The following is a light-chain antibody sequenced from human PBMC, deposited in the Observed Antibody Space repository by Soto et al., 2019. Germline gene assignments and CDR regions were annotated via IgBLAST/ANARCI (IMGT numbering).Light chain of an antibody. V-gene: IGLV2-23*01. CDR3: CSYAGSSTFYV. CDR2: EGS. Sequence: QSVLTQPASVSGSPGQSITISCTGTSSDFGSYNLVSWYQQHPGKAPKLMIYEGSKRPSGVSNRSSGSKSGNTASLTISGLQAEDEADYYCCSYAGSSTFYVFGTGTKVTVL. CDR1: SSDFGSYNL. J-gene: IGLJ1*01.